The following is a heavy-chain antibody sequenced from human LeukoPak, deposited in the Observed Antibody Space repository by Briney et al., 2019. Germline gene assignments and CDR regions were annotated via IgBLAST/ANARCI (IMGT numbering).Heavy chain of an antibody. Sequence: GGSLRLSCAASGFTFSSYAMTWVRQAPGKGLEWVSEISASGESTYYGDPVKGRFTISRDNYKKALYLQMNSLRAGDTAIYYCVREHCDFDSWGEGDLVTVSS. V-gene: IGHV3-23*01. CDR1: GFTFSSYA. J-gene: IGHJ4*02. D-gene: IGHD2-21*01. CDR3: VREHCDFDS. CDR2: ISASGEST.